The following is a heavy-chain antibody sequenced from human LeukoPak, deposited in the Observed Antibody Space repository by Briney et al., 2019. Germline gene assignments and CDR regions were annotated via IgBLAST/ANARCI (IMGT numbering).Heavy chain of an antibody. CDR3: AKETDYSHPNFFDP. CDR2: ISRRGST. V-gene: IGHV4-4*02. Sequence: PSETLSLTCAVSGGSISSSYWWSWVRQPPGKGLEWVGQISRRGSTNYNTSLKSRVTISVDESKNQISLKLISVTAADTAVYYCAKETDYSHPNFFDPWGQGSLVTVSS. D-gene: IGHD4-11*01. CDR1: GGSISSSYW. J-gene: IGHJ5*02.